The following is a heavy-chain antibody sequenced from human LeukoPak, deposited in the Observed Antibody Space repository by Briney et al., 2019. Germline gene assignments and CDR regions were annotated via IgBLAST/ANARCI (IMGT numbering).Heavy chain of an antibody. J-gene: IGHJ4*02. V-gene: IGHV3-23*01. CDR3: AKDRGIAARKPPGDY. CDR2: FSGSGGST. CDR1: GFTFSSFA. Sequence: PGGSLRLSCAASGFTFSSFAMSWVRQAPGKGLEWVSAFSGSGGSTYYADSVKGRFTISRDNSKNTLYLQMNSLRAEDTAVYYCAKDRGIAARKPPGDYWGQGTLVTVSS. D-gene: IGHD6-6*01.